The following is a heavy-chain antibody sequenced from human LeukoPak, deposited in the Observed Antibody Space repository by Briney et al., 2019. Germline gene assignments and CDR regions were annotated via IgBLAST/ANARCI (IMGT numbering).Heavy chain of an antibody. CDR3: AKSHDSSGYYPEYYFDY. J-gene: IGHJ4*02. Sequence: EGSLRLSCAASGFTFSSYAMSWVRQAPGKGLEWVSAISGSGGSTYYADSVKGRFTISRDNSKNTLYLQMNSLRAEDTAVYYCAKSHDSSGYYPEYYFDYWGQGTLVTVSS. V-gene: IGHV3-23*01. CDR2: ISGSGGST. D-gene: IGHD3-22*01. CDR1: GFTFSSYA.